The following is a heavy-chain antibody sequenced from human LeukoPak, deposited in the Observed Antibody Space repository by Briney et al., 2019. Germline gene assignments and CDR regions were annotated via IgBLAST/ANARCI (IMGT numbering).Heavy chain of an antibody. CDR2: INPSGGST. V-gene: IGHV1-46*01. CDR1: GYTFTSYA. J-gene: IGHJ5*02. CDR3: ARGYCSGGSCLNWFDP. D-gene: IGHD2-15*01. Sequence: ASVKVSCKASGYTFTSYAINWVRQAPGQGLEWMGIINPSGGSTSYAQKFQGRVTMTRDMSTSTVYMELSSLRSEDTAVYYCARGYCSGGSCLNWFDPWGQGTLVTVSS.